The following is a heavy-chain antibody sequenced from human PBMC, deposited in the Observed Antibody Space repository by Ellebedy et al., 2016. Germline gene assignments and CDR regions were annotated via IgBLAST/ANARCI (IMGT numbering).Heavy chain of an antibody. J-gene: IGHJ4*02. D-gene: IGHD2-15*01. CDR2: IYLDDSDT. CDR1: ESKFTNFW. CDR3: ARRFEVCRDGTCYSSNFDY. V-gene: IGHV5-51*01. Sequence: GESLKISXQVSESKFTNFWIAWVRQMPGKGLEWMGSIYLDDSDTRYRPSIQGQVTISADKSITTAYLHLTSLKASDTATYYCARRFEVCRDGTCYSSNFDYWGQGTLVTVSS.